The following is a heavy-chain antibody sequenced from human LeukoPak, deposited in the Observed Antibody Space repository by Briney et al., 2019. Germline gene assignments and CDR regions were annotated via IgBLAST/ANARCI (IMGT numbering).Heavy chain of an antibody. D-gene: IGHD3-10*01. CDR2: IYNGNTWNT. CDR3: AKLISGRLGSGRRVT. CDR1: GYSISNGYY. Sequence: PSVTLSLTRSVSGYSISNGYYWGWIRQPPGKGLEWIGSIYNGNTWNTYYNPSLKSRVTISVDTPKNQFSLKVNSVTAADTAVYHCAKLISGRLGSGRRVTWGRGTLVTVSS. V-gene: IGHV4-38-2*02. J-gene: IGHJ5*02.